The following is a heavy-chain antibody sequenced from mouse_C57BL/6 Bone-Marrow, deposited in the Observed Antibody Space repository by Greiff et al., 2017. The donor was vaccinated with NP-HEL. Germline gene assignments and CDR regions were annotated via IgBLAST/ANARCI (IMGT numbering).Heavy chain of an antibody. CDR3: VRQGYDGDYLDY. V-gene: IGHV10-1*01. Sequence: EVKLVESGGGLVQPKGSLKLSCAASGFSFNTYAMNWVRQAPGKGLEWVARISSKSNNYATYYADSLKDRFTISRDDAESMLYRQMNNWKTEDTAMYYGVRQGYDGDYLDYWGQGTTLTVAS. D-gene: IGHD2-3*01. CDR1: GFSFNTYA. J-gene: IGHJ2*01. CDR2: ISSKSNNYAT.